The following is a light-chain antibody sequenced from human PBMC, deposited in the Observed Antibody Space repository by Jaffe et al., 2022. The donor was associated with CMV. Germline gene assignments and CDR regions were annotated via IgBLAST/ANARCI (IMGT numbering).Light chain of an antibody. V-gene: IGKV3-20*01. J-gene: IGKJ2*01. CDR1: QTVSSTY. Sequence: DIVLTQSPGTLSLSPGESATLSCRASQTVSSTYLAWYQQKSGQAPRLLIYGASTRAAGIPDRFSGSGSGTDFTLTISRLEPEDFAVYYCQQSGDSKYTFGQGTKLEIK. CDR3: QQSGDSKYT. CDR2: GAS.